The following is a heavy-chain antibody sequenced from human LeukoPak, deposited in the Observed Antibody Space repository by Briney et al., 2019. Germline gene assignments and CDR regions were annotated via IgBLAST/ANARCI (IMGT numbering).Heavy chain of an antibody. CDR2: ISGSGGST. J-gene: IGHJ6*02. V-gene: IGHV3-23*01. Sequence: GGSLRLSCAASGFTFSGYAMSWVRQAPGKGLEWVSAISGSGGSTYYADSVKGRFTISRDNSKNTLYLQMNSLGAEDTAVYYCAKDGGNGGYYYDSSGFAVYYYGMDVWGQGTTVTVSS. CDR1: GFTFSGYA. D-gene: IGHD3-22*01. CDR3: AKDGGNGGYYYDSSGFAVYYYGMDV.